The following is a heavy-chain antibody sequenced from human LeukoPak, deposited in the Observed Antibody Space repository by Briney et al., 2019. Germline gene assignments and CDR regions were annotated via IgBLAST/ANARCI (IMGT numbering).Heavy chain of an antibody. CDR1: GYTFTGYY. V-gene: IGHV1-2*06. CDR2: INPNSGGT. D-gene: IGHD3-22*01. CDR3: ARDPYYYDSSGYSFHP. J-gene: IGHJ5*02. Sequence: ASVKVSCKASGYTFTGYYMHWVRQAPGQGLEWMGRINPNSGGTNYAQKFQGRVTMTRDTSISRAYMELSRLRSDDTAMYYCARDPYYYDSSGYSFHPWGQGTLVTVSS.